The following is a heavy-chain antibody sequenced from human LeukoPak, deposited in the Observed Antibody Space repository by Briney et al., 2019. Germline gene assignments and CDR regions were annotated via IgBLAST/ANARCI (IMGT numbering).Heavy chain of an antibody. CDR2: ISAYNGNT. CDR3: ARDQELLNYMDV. Sequence: GASVKVSCKASGYTFTNYAMHWVRQAPGQGLEWMGWISAYNGNTNYAQKLQGRVTMTTDTSTSTAYMELRSLRSDDTAVYYCARDQELLNYMDVWGKGTTVTISS. D-gene: IGHD1-26*01. CDR1: GYTFTNYA. J-gene: IGHJ6*03. V-gene: IGHV1-18*01.